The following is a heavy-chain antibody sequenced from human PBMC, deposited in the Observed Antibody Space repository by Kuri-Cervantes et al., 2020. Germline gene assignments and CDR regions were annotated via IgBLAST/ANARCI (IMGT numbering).Heavy chain of an antibody. V-gene: IGHV3-48*03. CDR3: AKDDSGDLMGAFDI. D-gene: IGHD2-8*01. J-gene: IGHJ3*02. CDR1: GFTFSSYG. CDR2: ISSSGITT. Sequence: GESLKISCAASGFTFSSYGINWVRQAPGKGLEWVSYISSSGITTHYADSVKGRFSISRDNAKNSLYLQMNSLRAEDTALYYCAKDDSGDLMGAFDIWGQGTMVTVSS.